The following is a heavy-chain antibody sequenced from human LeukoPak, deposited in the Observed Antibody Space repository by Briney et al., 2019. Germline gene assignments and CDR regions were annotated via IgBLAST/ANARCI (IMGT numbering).Heavy chain of an antibody. CDR2: IYHSGST. J-gene: IGHJ6*03. D-gene: IGHD3-16*01. V-gene: IGHV4-38-2*01. CDR1: GYSISSGYY. Sequence: PSETLSLTCAVSGYSISSGYYWGWIRQPPGKGLEWIGSIYHSGSTYYNPSLKSRVTISVDTSKNQFSLKLSSVTAADTAVYYCARQITGYYYYYMDVWGKGTTVIVSS. CDR3: ARQITGYYYYYMDV.